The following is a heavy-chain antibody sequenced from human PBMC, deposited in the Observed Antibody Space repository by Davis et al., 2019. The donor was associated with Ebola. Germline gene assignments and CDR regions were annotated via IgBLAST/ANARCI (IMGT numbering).Heavy chain of an antibody. CDR1: GGGFSDYT. V-gene: IGHV1-69*04. D-gene: IGHD3-22*01. J-gene: IGHJ4*02. CDR2: ILPALNIV. Sequence: AASVKVSCKASGGGFSDYTISWVRQAPGQGLEWMGRILPALNIVTYAQKFQDRLTITADRSTNTAYMDLSSLKSEDTATHFCAREQIGEIDYWGQGTLVTVSS. CDR3: AREQIGEIDY.